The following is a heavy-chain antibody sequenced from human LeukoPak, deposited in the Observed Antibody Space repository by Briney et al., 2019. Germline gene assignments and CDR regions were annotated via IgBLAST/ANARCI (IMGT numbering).Heavy chain of an antibody. Sequence: PGGSLRLSCAASGFTFSSYSMNWVRQAPGKGLEWVAVILSDGSIEYYADSVKGRFTISKDNSKNTLYLQMNSLRAEDTAVYYCARDRGGTGSNFDYWGQGTLVTVSS. CDR3: ARDRGGTGSNFDY. CDR2: ILSDGSIE. D-gene: IGHD3-10*01. V-gene: IGHV3-33*08. J-gene: IGHJ4*02. CDR1: GFTFSSYS.